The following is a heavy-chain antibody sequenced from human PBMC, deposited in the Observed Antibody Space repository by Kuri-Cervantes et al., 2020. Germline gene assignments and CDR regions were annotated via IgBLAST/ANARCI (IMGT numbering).Heavy chain of an antibody. J-gene: IGHJ4*02. CDR1: GFTFSSSW. Sequence: GESLKISCVASGFTFSSSWMSWVRQAPGKGLEWVAYIKQDGSEKFYVDSVKGRFTISRDNAENSLYLQMNSLRAEDTAVYYCAKDVGGYYGSGSYYILDYWGQGTLVTVSS. CDR2: IKQDGSEK. D-gene: IGHD3-10*01. V-gene: IGHV3-7*01. CDR3: AKDVGGYYGSGSYYILDY.